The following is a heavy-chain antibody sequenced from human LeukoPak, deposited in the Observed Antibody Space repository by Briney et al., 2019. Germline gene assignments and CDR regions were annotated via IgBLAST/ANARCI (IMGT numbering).Heavy chain of an antibody. D-gene: IGHD3-10*01. J-gene: IGHJ4*02. CDR2: ISSSGSTI. Sequence: PGGSLRLXCAASGFTFRSYEMNWGRQAPGKGLEWVSYISSSGSTIYYADTVKGRFTISRDSAKNSLYLQMNSLRAEDTAVYYCARPLWFGDTGDYWGQGTLVTVSS. CDR1: GFTFRSYE. V-gene: IGHV3-48*03. CDR3: ARPLWFGDTGDY.